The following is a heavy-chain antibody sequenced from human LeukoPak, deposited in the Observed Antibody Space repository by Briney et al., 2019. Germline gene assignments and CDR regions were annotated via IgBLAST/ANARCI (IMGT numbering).Heavy chain of an antibody. Sequence: SETLSLTCTVSGGSISSYYWSWIRQPPGKGLEWIGYIYYSGSTNYNPSLKSRVTISVDTSKNQFSLKLSSVTAADTAVYYCARGYCSGGSCYDYWGQGTLVTVSS. CDR3: ARGYCSGGSCYDY. D-gene: IGHD2-15*01. J-gene: IGHJ4*02. CDR1: GGSISSYY. V-gene: IGHV4-59*01. CDR2: IYYSGST.